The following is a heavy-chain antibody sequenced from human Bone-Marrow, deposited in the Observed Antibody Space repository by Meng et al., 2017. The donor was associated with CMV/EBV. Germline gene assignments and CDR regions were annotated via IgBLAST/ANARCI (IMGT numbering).Heavy chain of an antibody. CDR1: GFTFSSYA. J-gene: IGHJ4*02. Sequence: GFTFSSYAIHWVRQAPGKGLEWVAVISYDGSNKYYADSVKGRFTISRDNSKNPLYLQMNSLRAEDTAVYYCAREPPGYSSGWYYFDYWGQGTLVTVSS. D-gene: IGHD6-19*01. CDR2: ISYDGSNK. CDR3: AREPPGYSSGWYYFDY. V-gene: IGHV3-30*04.